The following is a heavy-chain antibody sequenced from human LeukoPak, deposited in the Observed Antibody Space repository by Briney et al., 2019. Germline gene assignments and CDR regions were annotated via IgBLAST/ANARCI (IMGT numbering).Heavy chain of an antibody. V-gene: IGHV3-9*01. CDR3: AKDRAGGSGSFFDY. Sequence: GGSLRLSCAASGFTFDDYAMHWVRQAPGKGLERVSGISWNSGSIGYADSVKGRFTISRDNAKNSLYLQVNSLRAEDTALYYCAKDRAGGSGSFFDYWGQGTPVTVSS. D-gene: IGHD1-26*01. J-gene: IGHJ4*02. CDR1: GFTFDDYA. CDR2: ISWNSGSI.